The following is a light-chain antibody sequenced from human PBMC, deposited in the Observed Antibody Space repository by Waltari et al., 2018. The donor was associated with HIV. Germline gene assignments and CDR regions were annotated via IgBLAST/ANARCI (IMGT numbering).Light chain of an antibody. J-gene: IGKJ5*01. CDR2: DAA. CDR3: QQYDTFPPLT. CDR1: QDIGTH. V-gene: IGKV1-33*01. Sequence: DIQMTQSPSSLSASVGDRVTIYCQVRQDIGTHLNSFQQKPAKDPKVLIYDAANLETGVPSRFSGSGSGTDFSSTISSLQPEDIATSFCQQYDTFPPLTFGQGTRLDIK.